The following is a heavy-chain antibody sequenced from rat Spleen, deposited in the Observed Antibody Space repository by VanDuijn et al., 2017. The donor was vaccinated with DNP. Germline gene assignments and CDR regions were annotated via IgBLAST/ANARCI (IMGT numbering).Heavy chain of an antibody. V-gene: IGHV3-3*01. J-gene: IGHJ1*01. D-gene: IGHD1-2*01. Sequence: EVQLQESGPGLVKPSQSLSLTCSVAGHSITSSYRWSWIRKFPGNKLEWMGYINSAGSTNYNPSLKSRIAITRDTSKNQFFLEVNSITTKDTATYYCAKYYSSSYWYFDFWGPGTMVTVSS. CDR3: AKYYSSSYWYFDF. CDR1: GHSITSSYR. CDR2: INSAGST.